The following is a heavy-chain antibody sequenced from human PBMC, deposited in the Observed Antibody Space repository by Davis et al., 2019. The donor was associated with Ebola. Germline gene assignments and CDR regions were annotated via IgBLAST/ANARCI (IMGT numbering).Heavy chain of an antibody. CDR2: TSAHNNDT. CDR3: ARDGQFDEGVRVHFFFGMDV. J-gene: IGHJ6*02. Sequence: ASVKVSCKASGFSFSDYYMHWVRQAPGQGLEWMGWTSAHNNDTNYAPKFQGRLTMTTEISTSTAYMELRSLRSDDTAVYYCARDGQFDEGVRVHFFFGMDVWGQGTTVTVSS. D-gene: IGHD2-8*01. V-gene: IGHV1-18*04. CDR1: GFSFSDYY.